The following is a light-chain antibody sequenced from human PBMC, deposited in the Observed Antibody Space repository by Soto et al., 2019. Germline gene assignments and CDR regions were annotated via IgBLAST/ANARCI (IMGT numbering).Light chain of an antibody. CDR2: GTS. J-gene: IGKJ1*01. Sequence: EIVMTQSPATLSLSPGERATLSCRASQSVNSNLAWYQQKAGQAPRLLIYGTSTRATGIPARFSGSGFGTDFTLTISSLQFEYFAVYYCQQYNNWPRTFGQGTKVEI. CDR3: QQYNNWPRT. CDR1: QSVNSN. V-gene: IGKV3-15*01.